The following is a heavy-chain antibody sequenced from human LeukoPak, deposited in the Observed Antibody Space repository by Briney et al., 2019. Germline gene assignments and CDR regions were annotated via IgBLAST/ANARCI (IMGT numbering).Heavy chain of an antibody. D-gene: IGHD4-17*01. CDR2: ITANGGYT. V-gene: IGHV3-23*01. Sequence: GGSLRLSCAASAFSFGKFALIWVRQAPGGGREWVSAITANGGYTLYADAVKGGFTVSRDNSKNTLYLQINSLRPEDTAMYYCAKDPNGDYIGAFDFWGQGTMVTVSS. CDR3: AKDPNGDYIGAFDF. CDR1: AFSFGKFA. J-gene: IGHJ3*01.